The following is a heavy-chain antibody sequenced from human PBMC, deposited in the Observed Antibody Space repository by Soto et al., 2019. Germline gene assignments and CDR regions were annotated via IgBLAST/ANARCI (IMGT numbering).Heavy chain of an antibody. J-gene: IGHJ4*02. CDR2: ISGSGGST. CDR3: AKYYDYVWGSYRSDFDY. Sequence: EVQLLESGGGLVQPGGSLRLSCAASGFTFSSYAMSWVRQAPGKGLEWVSAISGSGGSTYYADSVRGRFTISRDNSKNTLYLQMNCLRAEDTAVYYCAKYYDYVWGSYRSDFDYWGQGTLVTVSS. V-gene: IGHV3-23*01. D-gene: IGHD3-16*02. CDR1: GFTFSSYA.